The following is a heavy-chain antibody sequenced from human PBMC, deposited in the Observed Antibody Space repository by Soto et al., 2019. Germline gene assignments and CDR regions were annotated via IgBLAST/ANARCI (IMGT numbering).Heavy chain of an antibody. V-gene: IGHV4-31*03. J-gene: IGHJ6*02. CDR2: IYYSGST. D-gene: IGHD3-22*01. CDR3: ARSYDSSGYFYYYGMDV. Sequence: QVQLQESGPGLVKPSQTLSLTCTVSGGSISSGGYYWSWIRQHPGKVLEWIGYIYYSGSTYYNPSLKSRVTISVDTSKNQFSLKLSSVTAADTAVYYCARSYDSSGYFYYYGMDVWGQGTTVTVSS. CDR1: GGSISSGGYY.